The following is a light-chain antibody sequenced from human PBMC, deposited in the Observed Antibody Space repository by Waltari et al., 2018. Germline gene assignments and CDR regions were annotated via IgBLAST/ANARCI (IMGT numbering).Light chain of an antibody. J-gene: IGKJ1*01. Sequence: DIQMTQSPSSLSASVGDRVTITCRASQDIRNALAWYQQKPGKAPKLLLYAASRLESGVPSRLSGSGSGTDYTLTITGLQPEDSATYYCQQFSGILWTFGQGTKVEIK. CDR3: QQFSGILWT. CDR1: QDIRNA. V-gene: IGKV1-NL1*01. CDR2: AAS.